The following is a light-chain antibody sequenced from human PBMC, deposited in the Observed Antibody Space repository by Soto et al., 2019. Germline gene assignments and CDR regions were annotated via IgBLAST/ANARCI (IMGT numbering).Light chain of an antibody. CDR1: ESVSSNY. J-gene: IGKJ4*01. CDR3: QQYCNSIT. Sequence: LTQSPVTLSFSKGERATLSCRASESVSSNYVDWYQQKPGQAPRLLIYGASSRGTGIPDRISGSGSGTDFTLTISRLEPEDCAVYCWQQYCNSITFGGVAKVDIK. CDR2: GAS. V-gene: IGKV3-20*01.